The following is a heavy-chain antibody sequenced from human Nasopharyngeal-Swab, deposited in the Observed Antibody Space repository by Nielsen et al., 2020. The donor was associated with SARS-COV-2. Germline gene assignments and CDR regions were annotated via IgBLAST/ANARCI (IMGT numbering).Heavy chain of an antibody. Sequence: GESLKISCAASGFTFSSYAMHWVRQAPGKGLEWVAVISYDGSNKYYADSVKGRFTISRDNSKNTLYLQMNSLRAEDTAVYYCARDGGGWFDPWGQGTLATVSS. D-gene: IGHD2-15*01. CDR3: ARDGGGWFDP. CDR1: GFTFSSYA. J-gene: IGHJ5*02. V-gene: IGHV3-30-3*01. CDR2: ISYDGSNK.